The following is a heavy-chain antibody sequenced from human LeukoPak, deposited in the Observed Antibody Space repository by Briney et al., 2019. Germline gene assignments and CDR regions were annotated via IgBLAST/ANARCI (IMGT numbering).Heavy chain of an antibody. CDR3: ARDSPSYYFDY. CDR1: GFTFSSYS. CDR2: ISSSSSYI. J-gene: IGHJ4*02. V-gene: IGHV3-21*01. Sequence: KTGGSLRLSCAASGFTFSSYSMNWVRQAPGKGLEWVSSISSSSSYIYYADSVKGRFTISRDNAKNSLYLQMNSLRAEDTAVYYCARDSPSYYFDYWGQGTLVTVSS.